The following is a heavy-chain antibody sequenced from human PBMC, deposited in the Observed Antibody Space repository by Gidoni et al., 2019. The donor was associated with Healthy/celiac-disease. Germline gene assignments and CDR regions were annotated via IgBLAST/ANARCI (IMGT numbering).Heavy chain of an antibody. V-gene: IGHV3-48*02. Sequence: EVQLVESGGGLVQPGGSLRLSCEASGSPFGNYIMNWVRQAPGKGLEWISYIRSSSITIYYADSGKGRFTISGDNAKNSLYLQMNSLRDDDTALYYCTRDGTYGETYYFDYWGQGTLVTVSS. CDR2: IRSSSITI. D-gene: IGHD4-17*01. CDR1: GSPFGNYI. CDR3: TRDGTYGETYYFDY. J-gene: IGHJ4*02.